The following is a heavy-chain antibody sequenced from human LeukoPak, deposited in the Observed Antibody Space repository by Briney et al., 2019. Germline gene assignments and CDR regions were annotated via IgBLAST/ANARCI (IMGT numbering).Heavy chain of an antibody. CDR3: ARDQGEYYGSGRPYCDY. CDR2: ITSSSSYI. J-gene: IGHJ4*02. Sequence: GGSLRLSCAASGFTFSSYSMNWVRQAPGKGLEWVSSITSSSSYIYYADSVKGRFTISRDNAKTSLYLQMNSLRAEDTPVYYCARDQGEYYGSGRPYCDYWGQGTLVTVSS. CDR1: GFTFSSYS. D-gene: IGHD3-10*01. V-gene: IGHV3-21*01.